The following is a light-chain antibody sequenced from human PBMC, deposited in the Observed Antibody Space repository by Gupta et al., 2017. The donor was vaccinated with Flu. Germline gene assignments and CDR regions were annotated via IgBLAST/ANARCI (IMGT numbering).Light chain of an antibody. CDR1: GSDIGTYNR. CDR2: EVS. V-gene: IGLV2-18*02. Sequence: QSALTQPPSVSGSPGQSVTISCTGTGSDIGTYNRVSCYQQSPGTAPKLMIYEVSKWPAGVPGRFSGSKSGNSASLTISVHQGEDEADYYCSSYTSSYTFVFGTGTKVTVL. J-gene: IGLJ1*01. CDR3: SSYTSSYTFV.